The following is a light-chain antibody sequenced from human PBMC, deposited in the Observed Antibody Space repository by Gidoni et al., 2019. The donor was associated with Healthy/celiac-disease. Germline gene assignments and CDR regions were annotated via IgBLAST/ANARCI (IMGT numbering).Light chain of an antibody. CDR1: QSISSW. CDR2: KAS. Sequence: DIQPTQSLSTLSASAGDRVTITCRASQSISSWLAWYPQKPGKAPKLLIYKASSLESGVPSRFSGSGSGTEFTLTNSGLQPDDFATYYCQQYNSYSPWTFGQGTKVEIK. CDR3: QQYNSYSPWT. V-gene: IGKV1-5*03. J-gene: IGKJ1*01.